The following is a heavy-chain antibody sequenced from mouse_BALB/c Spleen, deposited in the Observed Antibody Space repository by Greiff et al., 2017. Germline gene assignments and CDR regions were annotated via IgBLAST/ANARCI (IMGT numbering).Heavy chain of an antibody. J-gene: IGHJ4*01. V-gene: IGHV5-12-2*01. CDR2: ISNGGGST. Sequence: EVKVVESGGGLVQPGGSRKLSCAASGFTFSSYTMSWVRQTPEKRLEWVAYISNGGGSTYYPDTVKGRFTISRDNAKNTLYLQMSSLKSEDTAMYYCARQVRGAMDYWGQGTSVTVSS. D-gene: IGHD2-14*01. CDR1: GFTFSSYT. CDR3: ARQVRGAMDY.